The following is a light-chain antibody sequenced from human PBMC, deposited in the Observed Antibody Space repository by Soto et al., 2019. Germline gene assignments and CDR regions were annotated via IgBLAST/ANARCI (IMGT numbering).Light chain of an antibody. CDR3: KSYAGSNTYV. V-gene: IGLV2-8*01. J-gene: IGLJ1*01. CDR1: KNDIGVYDF. CDR2: EVV. Sequence: QSVLTQPPSAPGSPGQSVTISCTGTKNDIGVYDFVSWYQHHPGKAPRLIIYEVVQRPSGVPDRFSGSKSGNTASLTVSGLQAADEADYFCKSYAGSNTYVLGSGTKV.